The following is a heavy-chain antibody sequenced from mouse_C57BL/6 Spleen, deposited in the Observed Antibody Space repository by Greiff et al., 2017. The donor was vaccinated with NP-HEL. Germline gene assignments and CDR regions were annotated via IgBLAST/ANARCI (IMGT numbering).Heavy chain of an antibody. CDR1: GFSLTSYG. V-gene: IGHV2-2*01. D-gene: IGHD2-5*01. CDR2: IWSGGST. CDR3: ARMAYYSNYGGYYLDY. J-gene: IGHJ2*01. Sequence: VQLQQSGPGLVQPSQSLSITCTVSGFSLTSYGVHWVRQSPGKGLEWLGVIWSGGSTDYNAAFISRLSISKDNSKSQVFFKMNSLQADDTAIYYCARMAYYSNYGGYYLDYWGQGTTLTVSS.